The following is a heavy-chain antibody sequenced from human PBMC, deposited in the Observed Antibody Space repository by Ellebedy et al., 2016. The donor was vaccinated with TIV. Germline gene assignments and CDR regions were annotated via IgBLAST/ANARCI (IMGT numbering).Heavy chain of an antibody. CDR3: AKSLHYSSSSFFDF. J-gene: IGHJ4*02. Sequence: SETLSLTXAVYGGSFSDSYWTWIRQPPGKGLEWIGEVNHSGSTNYNPSLKSRVTISVDTSKNQFSLKLRSVTAADTAVYYCAKSLHYSSSSFFDFWGQGTLVTVSS. CDR2: VNHSGST. D-gene: IGHD6-6*01. V-gene: IGHV4-34*01. CDR1: GGSFSDSY.